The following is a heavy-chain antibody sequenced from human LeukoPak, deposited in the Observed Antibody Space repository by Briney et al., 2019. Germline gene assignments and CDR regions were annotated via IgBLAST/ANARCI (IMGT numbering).Heavy chain of an antibody. Sequence: GGSLRLSCAASGFTFSSYEMNWVRQAPGKGLEWVSYISSSGSTIYYADSVKGRFTISRDNAKNTLYLQMNSLRAEDTAVYYCARGPSDSSGWYYYYYYMDVWGKGTTVTISS. CDR3: ARGPSDSSGWYYYYYYMDV. D-gene: IGHD6-19*01. CDR2: ISSSGSTI. J-gene: IGHJ6*03. CDR1: GFTFSSYE. V-gene: IGHV3-48*03.